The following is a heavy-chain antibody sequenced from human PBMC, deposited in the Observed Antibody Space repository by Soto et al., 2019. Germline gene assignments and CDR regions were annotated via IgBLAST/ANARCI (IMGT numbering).Heavy chain of an antibody. D-gene: IGHD2-21*01. Sequence: QVQLVESGGGVVQPGRSLRLSCAASGFIFSDYGMHWARQAPGKGLEWVAVISYDGNKKYYADSVKGRINISRDNSKNKLYLQVNSLKAEDTAVYYCAKDSDVMTGRRFGMDVWGQWTTVTVSS. CDR3: AKDSDVMTGRRFGMDV. CDR2: ISYDGNKK. J-gene: IGHJ6*02. CDR1: GFIFSDYG. V-gene: IGHV3-30*18.